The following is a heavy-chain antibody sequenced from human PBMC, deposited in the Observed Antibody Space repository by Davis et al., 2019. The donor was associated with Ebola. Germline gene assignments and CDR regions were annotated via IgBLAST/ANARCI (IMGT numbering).Heavy chain of an antibody. CDR3: AKVVGHGDY. CDR1: GFTFNTYW. CDR2: ISGGGGST. J-gene: IGHJ4*02. V-gene: IGHV3-23*01. Sequence: GGSLRLSCVASGFTFNTYWMSWIRQAPGKGLEWVSAISGGGGSTYYADSVKGRFTISRDNSKNTLYLQMNSLRAEDTAVYYCAKVVGHGDYWGQGTLVTVSS.